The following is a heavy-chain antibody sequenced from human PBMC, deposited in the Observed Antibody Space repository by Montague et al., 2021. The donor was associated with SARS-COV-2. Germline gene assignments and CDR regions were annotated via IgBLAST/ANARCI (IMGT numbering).Heavy chain of an antibody. CDR1: GGSISSSSYY. CDR2: IYYSGST. D-gene: IGHD3-10*01. Sequence: SETLSLTCTVSGGSISSSSYYWGWIRQPPGKGLEWIGSIYYSGSTYYNPSLKSRVTISVDTSKNQFSLKLSSVTAADMAVYYCARPPGGLLWFGEFDYWGQGTLVTVSS. V-gene: IGHV4-39*01. J-gene: IGHJ4*02. CDR3: ARPPGGLLWFGEFDY.